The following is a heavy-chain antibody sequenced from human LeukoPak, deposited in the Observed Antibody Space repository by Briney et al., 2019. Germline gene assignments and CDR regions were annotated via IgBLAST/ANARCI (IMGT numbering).Heavy chain of an antibody. CDR2: ISAYNGNT. D-gene: IGHD5-12*01. V-gene: IGHV1-18*04. Sequence: ASVTVSCKASGYTFTSYGSSWVRQAPGQGLEWMGWISAYNGNTNYAQKLQGRVTMTTDTSTSTAYMELRSLRSDDTAVYYCARAAWGYSGYDSDYWGQGTLVTVSS. CDR3: ARAAWGYSGYDSDY. J-gene: IGHJ4*02. CDR1: GYTFTSYG.